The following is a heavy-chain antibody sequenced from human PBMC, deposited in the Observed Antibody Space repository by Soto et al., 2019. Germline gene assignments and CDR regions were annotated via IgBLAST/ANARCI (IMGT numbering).Heavy chain of an antibody. CDR2: ISYDGSNK. CDR3: ARDHVTIFGVVRGFSYYGMDV. V-gene: IGHV3-30-3*01. D-gene: IGHD3-3*01. J-gene: IGHJ6*02. Sequence: QVQLVESGGGVVQPGRSLRLSCAASGFTFSSYAMHWVRQAPGKGLEWVAVISYDGSNKYYADSVKGRFTISRDNSKNTLYLQMNSLRAEDTAVYYCARDHVTIFGVVRGFSYYGMDVWGQGTTVTVSS. CDR1: GFTFSSYA.